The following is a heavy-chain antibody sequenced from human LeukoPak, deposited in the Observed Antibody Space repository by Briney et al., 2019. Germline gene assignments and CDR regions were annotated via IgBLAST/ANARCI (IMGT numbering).Heavy chain of an antibody. V-gene: IGHV3-23*01. Sequence: PGGSLRLSCAASGFTFSTFAMIWVRQPPGKGLEWVSSIFPSGGEIHYADSVRGRFTISRDNSKSTLSLQMNSLRAEDTAIYYCAKDRAMAYPNWFDPWGQGTLVTVSS. CDR2: IFPSGGEI. CDR1: GFTFSTFA. D-gene: IGHD5-18*01. J-gene: IGHJ5*02. CDR3: AKDRAMAYPNWFDP.